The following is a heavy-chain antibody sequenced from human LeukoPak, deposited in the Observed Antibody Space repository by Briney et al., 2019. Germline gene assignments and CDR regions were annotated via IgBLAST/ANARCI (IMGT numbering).Heavy chain of an antibody. Sequence: ASVKVSCKASGYTFTGYYMHWVRQAPGQGLEWMGRINPNSGGTNYAQKFQGRVTMTRDTSISTAYMELNRLRSDDTAVYYCARVLNYGGKVYYFDYWGQGTLVTVSS. V-gene: IGHV1-2*06. CDR1: GYTFTGYY. D-gene: IGHD4-23*01. CDR2: INPNSGGT. CDR3: ARVLNYGGKVYYFDY. J-gene: IGHJ4*02.